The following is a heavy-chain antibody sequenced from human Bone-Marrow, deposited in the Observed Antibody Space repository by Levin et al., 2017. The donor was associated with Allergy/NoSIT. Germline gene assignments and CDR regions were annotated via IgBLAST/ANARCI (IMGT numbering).Heavy chain of an antibody. CDR2: ISNDGVEE. CDR3: TRSRSYSFDY. Sequence: GGSLRLSCAASGFSISGYPMHWVRQAPGKGLEWVAIISNDGVEENYADSVKGRFTISRDNSKNTVYLQMNSLRAEDTAMFYCTRSRSYSFDYWGQGTLVTVSS. J-gene: IGHJ4*02. V-gene: IGHV3-30-3*01. CDR1: GFSISGYP.